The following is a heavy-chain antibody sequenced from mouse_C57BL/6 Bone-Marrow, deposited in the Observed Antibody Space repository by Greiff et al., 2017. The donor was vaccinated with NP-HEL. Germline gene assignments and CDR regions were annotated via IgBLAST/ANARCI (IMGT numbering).Heavy chain of an antibody. J-gene: IGHJ3*01. V-gene: IGHV1-42*01. CDR2: INPSTGGT. CDR1: GYSFTGYY. Sequence: VQLQQSGPELVKPGASVKISCKASGYSFTGYYMNWVKQSPEKSLEWIGEINPSTGGTTYNQKFKAKATLTVDKSSSTAYMQLKSLTSEDSAVYYCATHYGNFEEGFAYWGQGTLVTVSA. D-gene: IGHD2-1*01. CDR3: ATHYGNFEEGFAY.